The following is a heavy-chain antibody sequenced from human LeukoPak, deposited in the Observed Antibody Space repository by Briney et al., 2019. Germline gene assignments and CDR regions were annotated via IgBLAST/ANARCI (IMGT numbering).Heavy chain of an antibody. CDR3: ARDAKTQDSSQPEY. CDR2: ISGDGTYI. CDR1: GFTFSSYP. J-gene: IGHJ4*02. V-gene: IGHV3-21*01. D-gene: IGHD6-13*01. Sequence: PGGSLRLSCAASGFTFSSYPIKWVRQTPGRGLEWVLSISGDGTYIFCADSVKGLFRISRDNDKNSLYLQMNNLRVEDTAVYYCARDAKTQDSSQPEYWGQGTLVTVSS.